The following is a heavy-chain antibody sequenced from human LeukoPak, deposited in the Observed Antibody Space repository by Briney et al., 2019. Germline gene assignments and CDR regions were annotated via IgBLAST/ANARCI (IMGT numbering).Heavy chain of an antibody. J-gene: IGHJ6*02. D-gene: IGHD4-23*01. V-gene: IGHV1-69*13. CDR2: IIPIFGTA. CDR1: GGTFSSYA. CDR3: ARGPYGGNSNYYYYGMDV. Sequence: GASVKVSCKASGGTFSSYAISWVRQAPGQGLEWMGGIIPIFGTANYAQKFQGRVTITADESTSTAYMELSSLRSEDTAVYYCARGPYGGNSNYYYYGMDVWGQGTTVTVSS.